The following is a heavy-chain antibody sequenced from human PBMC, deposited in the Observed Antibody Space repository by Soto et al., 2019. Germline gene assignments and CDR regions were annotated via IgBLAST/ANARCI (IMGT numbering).Heavy chain of an antibody. J-gene: IGHJ3*02. CDR3: XXGXXXXXXXXAFDI. CDR2: IYYSGST. Sequence: QLQLQESGPGLVKPSETLSLTCTVSGGSISSXSXYXXWIRQPPGKGLEWIGSIYYSGSTYYNPSLKSRVTISVDTSKNQFSLKLSSVTAAXTAVXYXXXGXXXXXXXXAFDIWGQGTMVTVSS. V-gene: IGHV4-39*01. D-gene: IGHD3-16*01. CDR1: GGSISSXSXY.